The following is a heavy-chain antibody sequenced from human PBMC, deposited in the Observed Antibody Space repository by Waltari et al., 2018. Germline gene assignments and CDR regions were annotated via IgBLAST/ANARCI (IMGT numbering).Heavy chain of an antibody. CDR3: AKSLRGYSDY. Sequence: QVQLGQSGAEVKKPGSSVKVSCTASGGTFSSYAISGVRQAPGQGLEWMGGSIPIFGTANYAQKFQGRVTITADESTSTAYMELSSLRSEDTAVYYCAKSLRGYSDYWGQGTLVTVSS. CDR2: SIPIFGTA. D-gene: IGHD3-22*01. V-gene: IGHV1-69*12. J-gene: IGHJ4*02. CDR1: GGTFSSYA.